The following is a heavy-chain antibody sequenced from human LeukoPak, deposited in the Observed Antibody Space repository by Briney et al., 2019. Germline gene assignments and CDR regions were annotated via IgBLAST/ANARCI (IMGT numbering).Heavy chain of an antibody. CDR2: INHSGST. CDR1: GGSFSGYY. Sequence: SETLSLTCAVYGGSFSGYYWSWIRQPPGKGLEWIGEINHSGSTNYNPPLKSRVTISVDKSKNQFSLKLSSVTAADTAVYYCARVDYGSGSPPLYGMDVWGKGTTVTVSS. J-gene: IGHJ6*04. CDR3: ARVDYGSGSPPLYGMDV. D-gene: IGHD3-10*01. V-gene: IGHV4-34*01.